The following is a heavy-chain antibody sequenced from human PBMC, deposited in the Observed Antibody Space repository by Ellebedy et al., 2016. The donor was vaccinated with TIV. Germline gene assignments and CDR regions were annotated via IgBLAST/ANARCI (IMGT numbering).Heavy chain of an antibody. CDR3: ARGLLTTVTTYYFDY. J-gene: IGHJ4*02. CDR2: IYYSGST. Sequence: SETLSLTCTVSGGSISSGDYYWSWIRQPPGKGLEWIGYIYYSGSTNYNPSLKSRVTISVDTSKNQFSLKLSSVTAADTAVYYCARGLLTTVTTYYFDYWGQGTLVTVSS. CDR1: GGSISSGDYY. V-gene: IGHV4-61*08. D-gene: IGHD4-17*01.